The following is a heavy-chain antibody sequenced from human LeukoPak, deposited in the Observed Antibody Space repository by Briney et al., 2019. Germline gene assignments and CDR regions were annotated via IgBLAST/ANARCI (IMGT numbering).Heavy chain of an antibody. V-gene: IGHV3-11*01. D-gene: IGHD2-8*01. CDR2: ISGSGSDI. CDR3: STDPRLLIY. J-gene: IGHJ4*01. Sequence: GGSLRLSCVVSGFGFSDSYMTWIRQTPGKGLEWLAYISGSGSDIYYADSVKGRFTISRDNAKNSLYLQMNSLRPDDTALYYCSTDPRLLIYWGHGTLVTVSS. CDR1: GFGFSDSY.